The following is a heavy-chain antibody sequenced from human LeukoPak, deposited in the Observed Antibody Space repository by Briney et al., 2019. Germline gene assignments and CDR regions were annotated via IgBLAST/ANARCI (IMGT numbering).Heavy chain of an antibody. CDR3: ASITMIVGEFDY. J-gene: IGHJ4*02. Sequence: GGSLRLSCAASGFTFSAYWMHWVRQAPGKGLEWVSSISSSSSYIYYADSVKGRFTISRGNAKNSLYLQMNSLRAEDTAVYYCASITMIVGEFDYWGQGTLVTVSS. CDR1: GFTFSAYW. V-gene: IGHV3-21*01. CDR2: ISSSSSYI. D-gene: IGHD3-22*01.